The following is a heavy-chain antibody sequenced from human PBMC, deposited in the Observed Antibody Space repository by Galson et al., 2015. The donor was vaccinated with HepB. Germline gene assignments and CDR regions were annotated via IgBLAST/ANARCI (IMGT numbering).Heavy chain of an antibody. CDR1: GGTFSSYA. CDR3: ARGILDWNSNYYYYYYMDV. CDR2: IIPILGIA. Sequence: SVKVSCKASGGTFSSYAISWVRQAPGQGLEWMGGIIPILGIANYAQKFQGRVTITADKSTSTAYMELSSLRSEDTAVYYCARGILDWNSNYYYYYYMDVWGKGTTVTVSS. V-gene: IGHV1-69*10. D-gene: IGHD1-7*01. J-gene: IGHJ6*03.